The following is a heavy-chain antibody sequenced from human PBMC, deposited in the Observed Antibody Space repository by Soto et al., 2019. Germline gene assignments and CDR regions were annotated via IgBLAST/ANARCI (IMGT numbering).Heavy chain of an antibody. CDR2: INHSGST. J-gene: IGHJ4*02. CDR3: ARGFRIWFGEQWEFDY. D-gene: IGHD3-10*01. Sequence: PSETLSLTCAVYGGSFSGYYWSWIRQPPGKGLEWIGEINHSGSTNYNPSLRSRVTISVDTSKNQFSLKLSSVTAADTAVYYCARGFRIWFGEQWEFDYWGQGTLVTVSS. V-gene: IGHV4-34*01. CDR1: GGSFSGYY.